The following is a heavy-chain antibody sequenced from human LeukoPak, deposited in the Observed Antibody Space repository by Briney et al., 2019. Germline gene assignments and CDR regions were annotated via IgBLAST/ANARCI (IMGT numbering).Heavy chain of an antibody. J-gene: IGHJ5*02. Sequence: SETLSLTCAVYGGSFSGYYWSWIRQTPGKGLEWIGEINHSGSTNYNPSLKSRVTISVDASKNQFSLKLSSVTAADTAVYYCARGVESGARITIFGVVTRYNWFDLWGQGTLVTVSS. CDR2: INHSGST. CDR1: GGSFSGYY. D-gene: IGHD3-3*01. V-gene: IGHV4-34*01. CDR3: ARGVESGARITIFGVVTRYNWFDL.